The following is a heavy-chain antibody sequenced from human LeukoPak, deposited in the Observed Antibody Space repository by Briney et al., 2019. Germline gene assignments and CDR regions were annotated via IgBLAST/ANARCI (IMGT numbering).Heavy chain of an antibody. J-gene: IGHJ5*02. CDR2: INPNSGGT. V-gene: IGHV1-2*02. D-gene: IGHD2-2*01. Sequence: GASVKVSCKASGYIFLDYYMHWVRQAPGQGLEWMGWINPNSGGTNHAQKFQGRVTVTRDTSISTVYMDLSGLTSDDTAMYYCARVRPCTTATCYRWFDPWGQGTLVTVSS. CDR3: ARVRPCTTATCYRWFDP. CDR1: GYIFLDYY.